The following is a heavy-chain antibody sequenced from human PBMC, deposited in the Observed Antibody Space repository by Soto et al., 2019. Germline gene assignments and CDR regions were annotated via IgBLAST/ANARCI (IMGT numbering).Heavy chain of an antibody. J-gene: IGHJ6*02. CDR2: ISAYNGNT. V-gene: IGHV1-18*04. CDR1: GYTFTSYG. CDR3: ARDLNDIWTGYLIYYYYGMDV. D-gene: IGHD3-9*01. Sequence: ASVKVSCKASGYTFTSYGISWVRQAPGQGLEWMGWISAYNGNTNYAQKLQGRVTMTTDTSTSTAYMELRSLRSDDKAVYYCARDLNDIWTGYLIYYYYGMDVWGQGTTVTVSS.